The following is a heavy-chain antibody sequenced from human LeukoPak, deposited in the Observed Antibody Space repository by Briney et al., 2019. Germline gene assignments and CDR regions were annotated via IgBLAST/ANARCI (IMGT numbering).Heavy chain of an antibody. J-gene: IGHJ4*02. Sequence: SETLSLTCTVSGGSISSYYWSRIRQPPGKGLEWIGYIYYSGSTNYNPSLKSRVTISVDTSKNQFSLKLSSVTAADTAVYYCARVGSARIFRLFVYWGQGTLVTVSS. CDR1: GGSISSYY. CDR2: IYYSGST. D-gene: IGHD2-21*01. CDR3: ARVGSARIFRLFVY. V-gene: IGHV4-59*08.